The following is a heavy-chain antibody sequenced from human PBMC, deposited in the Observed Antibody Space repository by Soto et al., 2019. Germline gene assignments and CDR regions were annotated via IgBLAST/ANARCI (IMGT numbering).Heavy chain of an antibody. J-gene: IGHJ4*02. CDR2: ISAYNGNT. CDR3: ARPSAPGGSYSCHY. D-gene: IGHD1-26*01. Sequence: ASVKVSCKASGYTFTSYGISWVRQAPGQGLEWMGWISAYNGNTNYAQKLQGRVTMATDTSTSTAYMELRSLRSDDTAVYYCARPSAPGGSYSCHYWGQGTLVTVSS. V-gene: IGHV1-18*01. CDR1: GYTFTSYG.